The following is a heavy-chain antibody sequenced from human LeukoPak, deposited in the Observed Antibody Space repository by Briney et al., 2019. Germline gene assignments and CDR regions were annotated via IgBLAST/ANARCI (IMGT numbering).Heavy chain of an antibody. D-gene: IGHD2-2*01. CDR3: ARGASTTDIVVVPAAVDY. V-gene: IGHV1-2*02. J-gene: IGHJ4*02. CDR1: GYTSTGYY. Sequence: GASVKVSCKASGYTSTGYYMHWVRQAPGQGLEWMGWISPNSGGTNYAQKFQGRVTMTRDTSISTAYMELSRLRSDDTAVYYCARGASTTDIVVVPAAVDYWGQGTLVTVSS. CDR2: ISPNSGGT.